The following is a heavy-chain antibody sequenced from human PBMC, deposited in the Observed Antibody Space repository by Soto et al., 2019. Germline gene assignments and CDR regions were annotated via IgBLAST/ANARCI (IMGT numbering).Heavy chain of an antibody. D-gene: IGHD3-10*01. V-gene: IGHV4-39*01. CDR3: ARLEDSGSYYRAIRGYNWFDP. J-gene: IGHJ5*02. Sequence: NPSETLSLTCTVSGGSISSSSYYWGWIRQPPGEGLEWIGSIYYSGSTYYNPSLKSRVTISVDTSKNQFSLKLSSVTAADTAVYYCARLEDSGSYYRAIRGYNWFDPWGQGTLVTVSS. CDR1: GGSISSSSYY. CDR2: IYYSGST.